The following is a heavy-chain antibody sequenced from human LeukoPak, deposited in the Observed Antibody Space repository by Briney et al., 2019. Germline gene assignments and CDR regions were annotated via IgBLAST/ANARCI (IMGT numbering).Heavy chain of an antibody. CDR2: IYYSGST. D-gene: IGHD5-24*01. CDR1: GGSISSYY. Sequence: SETLSLTCTVSGGSISSYYWSWIRQPPGKGLEWIGSIYYSGSTYYNPSLKSRVTISVDTSKNQFSLKLSSVTAADTAVYYCARDRPDGYNYDYWGQGTLVAVSS. V-gene: IGHV4-59*12. J-gene: IGHJ4*02. CDR3: ARDRPDGYNYDY.